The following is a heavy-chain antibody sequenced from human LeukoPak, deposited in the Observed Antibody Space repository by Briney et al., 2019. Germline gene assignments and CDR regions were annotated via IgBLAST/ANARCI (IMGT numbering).Heavy chain of an antibody. V-gene: IGHV4-59*08. CDR2: IFYSGST. D-gene: IGHD3-22*01. J-gene: IGHJ4*02. Sequence: SETLSLTCTVSGGSISNYYWSWIRQPPGKGLEWIGYIFYSGSTNYYPSLKSRVTISVDTSKNQFSLQLTSVTAADTAVYYCARHPPRGTSGYPFDYWGQGTLVTVSS. CDR3: ARHPPRGTSGYPFDY. CDR1: GGSISNYY.